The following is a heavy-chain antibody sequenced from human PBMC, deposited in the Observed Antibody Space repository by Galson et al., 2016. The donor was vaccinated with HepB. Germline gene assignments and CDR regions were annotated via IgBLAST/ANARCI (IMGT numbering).Heavy chain of an antibody. Sequence: SLRLSCAVSGFTFSSYAMHWVRQAPGKGLEWVAVISYDGSNKYYADSVKGRFTISRDNSKNTLYLQMNSLRAEDTAVYYCARDRRRYFDWFVLWGQGTLVTVSS. CDR3: ARDRRRYFDWFVL. V-gene: IGHV3-30-3*01. D-gene: IGHD3-9*01. CDR1: GFTFSSYA. CDR2: ISYDGSNK. J-gene: IGHJ4*02.